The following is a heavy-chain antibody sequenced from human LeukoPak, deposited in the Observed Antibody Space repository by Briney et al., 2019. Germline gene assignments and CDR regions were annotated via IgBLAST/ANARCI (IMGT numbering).Heavy chain of an antibody. J-gene: IGHJ5*02. D-gene: IGHD2-15*01. V-gene: IGHV4-39*07. CDR3: ARTHVVTATVDL. CDR2: IYYSGST. Sequence: SETLSLTCTVSGVSISSSSYYWGWIRQPPGKGLEWIGSIYYSGSTYYNPSLKSRLSISIETSKKQFSLRLSSVTAADTAVYFCARTHVVTATVDLWGQGTLVTVSS. CDR1: GVSISSSSYY.